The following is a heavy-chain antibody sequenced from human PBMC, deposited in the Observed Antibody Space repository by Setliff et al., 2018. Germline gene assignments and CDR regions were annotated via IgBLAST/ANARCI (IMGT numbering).Heavy chain of an antibody. CDR2: IKPKTDGETT. CDR1: GFSFSTSW. CDR3: DTPLSWGRRWYFDL. D-gene: IGHD3-16*01. V-gene: IGHV3-15*01. Sequence: GGSLRLSCAASGFSFSTSWMSWVRQAPGKGLEWVGRIKPKTDGETTDYAAPVTGRFTISRDDSKNTLYLQMNSLKTEDTAVYYCDTPLSWGRRWYFDLWARGTLVTVSS. J-gene: IGHJ2*01.